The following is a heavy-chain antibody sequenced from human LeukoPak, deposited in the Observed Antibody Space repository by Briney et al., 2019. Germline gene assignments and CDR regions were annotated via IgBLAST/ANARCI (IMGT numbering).Heavy chain of an antibody. V-gene: IGHV3-53*01. CDR3: ARDSSGWNYYYYGMDV. Sequence: QPGGSLGLSCAASGFTVSSNYMSWVRQAPGKGLEWVSVIYSGGSTYYADSVKGRFTISRDNSKNTLYLQMNSLRAEDTAVYYCARDSSGWNYYYYGMDVWGQGTTVTVSS. J-gene: IGHJ6*02. CDR2: IYSGGST. CDR1: GFTVSSNY. D-gene: IGHD6-19*01.